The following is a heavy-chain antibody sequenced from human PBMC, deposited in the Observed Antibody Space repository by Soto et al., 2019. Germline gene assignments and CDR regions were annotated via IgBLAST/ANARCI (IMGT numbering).Heavy chain of an antibody. D-gene: IGHD6-19*01. CDR1: GASFGTYY. V-gene: IGHV4-59*01. CDR3: AREYSSGRRFDY. J-gene: IGHJ4*02. CDR2: IFYSGHL. Sequence: SETLSLTCAVSGASFGTYYWSWIRQPPGKGLEWIGYIFYSGHLKYNPSLKSRLTISVDPSKNQISLRSDDTAVYYCAREYSSGRRFDYWGQGILVTVSS.